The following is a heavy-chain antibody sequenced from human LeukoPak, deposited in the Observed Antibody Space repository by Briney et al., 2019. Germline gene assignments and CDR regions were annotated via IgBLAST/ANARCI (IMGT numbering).Heavy chain of an antibody. CDR1: GYTFTGYY. V-gene: IGHV1-2*06. J-gene: IGHJ3*02. CDR2: INPNSGGT. Sequence: ASVKVSCKASGYTFTGYYTHWVRQAPGQGLEWMGRINPNSGGTNYAQKFQGRVTMTRDTSISTAYMELSRLRSDDTAVYYCARTYDPGAFDIWGQGTMVTVSS. CDR3: ARTYDPGAFDI. D-gene: IGHD3-16*01.